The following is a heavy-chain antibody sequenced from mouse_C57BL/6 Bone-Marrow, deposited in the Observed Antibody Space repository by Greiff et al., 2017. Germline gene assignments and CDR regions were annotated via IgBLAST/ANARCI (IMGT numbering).Heavy chain of an antibody. J-gene: IGHJ1*03. CDR1: GFSLTSYG. V-gene: IGHV2-5*01. Sequence: QVQLKESGPGLVQPSQSLSITCTVSGFSLTSYGVHWVRQSPGKGLEWLGVIWSGGSTDYNAAFMSRLSITKDNSKSQVFFKMNSLQADDTAIYCCAKNGDYGWYFDVWGTGTTVTVSS. CDR2: IWSGGST. D-gene: IGHD2-4*01. CDR3: AKNGDYGWYFDV.